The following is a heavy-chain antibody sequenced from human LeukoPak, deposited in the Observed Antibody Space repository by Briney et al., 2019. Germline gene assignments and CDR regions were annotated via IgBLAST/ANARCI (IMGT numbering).Heavy chain of an antibody. CDR1: GGSISIGGYS. J-gene: IGHJ4*02. CDR2: IYHSGST. CDR3: ARSITYYYDSSGYSRGFYFDY. V-gene: IGHV4-30-2*01. D-gene: IGHD3-22*01. Sequence: SETLSLTCTVSGGSISIGGYSWSWIRQPPGKGLEWIGYIYHSGSTYYNPSLKSRVTISVDRSKNQFSLKLSSVTAADTAVYYCARSITYYYDSSGYSRGFYFDYWGQGTLVTVSS.